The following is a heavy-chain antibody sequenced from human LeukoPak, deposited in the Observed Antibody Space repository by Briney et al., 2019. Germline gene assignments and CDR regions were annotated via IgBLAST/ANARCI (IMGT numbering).Heavy chain of an antibody. CDR3: ARDSIAAAGTLGY. CDR2: IYYSGST. CDR1: GRSISSGGYY. Sequence: SQTLSLTCTVSGRSISSGGYYWSWIRQHPWKGLEWIGYIYYSGSTYYNPSLKSRVTISVDTSKNQFSLKLSSVTAADTAVYYCARDSIAAAGTLGYWGQGTLVTVSS. J-gene: IGHJ4*02. D-gene: IGHD6-13*01. V-gene: IGHV4-31*03.